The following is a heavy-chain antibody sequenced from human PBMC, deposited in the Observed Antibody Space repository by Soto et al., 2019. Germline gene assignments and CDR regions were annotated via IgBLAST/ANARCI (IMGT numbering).Heavy chain of an antibody. CDR1: GYSFTSYW. CDR2: IYPGDSDT. CDR3: ARHGRLAYDSSGYNPRGSIDY. Sequence: GESLKISCKGSGYSFTSYWIGWVRQMPGKGLEWMGIIYPGDSDTRYSPPFQGQVTISADKSISTAYLQWSSLKASDTAMYYCARHGRLAYDSSGYNPRGSIDYWAQGTLVPVSS. J-gene: IGHJ4*02. D-gene: IGHD3-22*01. V-gene: IGHV5-51*01.